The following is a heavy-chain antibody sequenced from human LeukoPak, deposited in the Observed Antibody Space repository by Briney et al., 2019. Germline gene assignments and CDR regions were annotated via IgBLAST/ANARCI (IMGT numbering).Heavy chain of an antibody. Sequence: GGSLRLSCAASGFTFSSYSMNWVRQAPGKGLEWVSSISSSSSYIYYADSVKGRFTISRDNAKNSLYLQMNSLRAEDTAVYYCARDRSPFQSYDYWGQGTLVTVSS. CDR3: ARDRSPFQSYDY. V-gene: IGHV3-21*01. J-gene: IGHJ4*02. CDR1: GFTFSSYS. D-gene: IGHD3-10*01. CDR2: ISSSSSYI.